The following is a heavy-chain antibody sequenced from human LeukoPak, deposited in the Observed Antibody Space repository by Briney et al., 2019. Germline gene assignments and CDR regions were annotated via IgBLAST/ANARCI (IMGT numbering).Heavy chain of an antibody. CDR1: GFTFDDYA. CDR3: AKDDGYSYGYSRGLVDY. Sequence: GGSLRLSCAASGFTFDDYAMHWVRQAPGKGLEWVSGISWNSGSIGYADSVKGRFTIHRDNAKNSLYLQMNSLRAEDTALYYCAKDDGYSYGYSRGLVDYWGQGTLVTVSS. V-gene: IGHV3-9*01. CDR2: ISWNSGSI. D-gene: IGHD5-18*01. J-gene: IGHJ4*02.